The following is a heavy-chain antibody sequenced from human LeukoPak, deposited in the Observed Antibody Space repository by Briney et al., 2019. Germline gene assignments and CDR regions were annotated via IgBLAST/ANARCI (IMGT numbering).Heavy chain of an antibody. D-gene: IGHD3-22*01. CDR2: INPNSGGT. J-gene: IGHJ3*02. V-gene: IGHV1-2*06. CDR1: GYTFTDSY. Sequence: ASVKVSCKTSGYTFTDSYIHWVRQAPGQGLEWMGRINPNSGGTNYAQKFQGRVTMTRDTSISTAYMDLSRLKSDDTAVYYCARAGIWDYSDSSGYHNGAFVIWGQGTMVTVSS. CDR3: ARAGIWDYSDSSGYHNGAFVI.